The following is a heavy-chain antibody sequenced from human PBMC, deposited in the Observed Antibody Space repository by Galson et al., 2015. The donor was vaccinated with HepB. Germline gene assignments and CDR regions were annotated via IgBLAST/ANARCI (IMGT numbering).Heavy chain of an antibody. CDR1: GYTFTSYG. CDR3: ARGFPRRPYCSSTSCYEGVDY. V-gene: IGHV1-18*01. Sequence: SVKVSCKASGYTFTSYGISWARQAPGQGLEWMGWISAYNGNTNYAQKLQGRVTMTTDTSTSTAYMELRSLRSDDTAVYYCARGFPRRPYCSSTSCYEGVDYWGQGTLVTVSS. D-gene: IGHD2-2*01. CDR2: ISAYNGNT. J-gene: IGHJ4*02.